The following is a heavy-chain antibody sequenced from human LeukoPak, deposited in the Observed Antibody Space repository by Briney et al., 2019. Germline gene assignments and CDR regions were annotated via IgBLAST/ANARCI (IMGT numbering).Heavy chain of an antibody. CDR3: AAGNYDILTAQTYYYMDV. Sequence: SVKVSCKASGGTFSSYTISWVRQAPGQGLEWMGRIIPRLGIPNYAQKFQGRLTITADKSTSTVYMELGSLRSDDTAVYYCAAGNYDILTAQTYYYMDVWGKGTTVTVSS. V-gene: IGHV1-69*02. CDR2: IIPRLGIP. J-gene: IGHJ6*03. D-gene: IGHD3-9*01. CDR1: GGTFSSYT.